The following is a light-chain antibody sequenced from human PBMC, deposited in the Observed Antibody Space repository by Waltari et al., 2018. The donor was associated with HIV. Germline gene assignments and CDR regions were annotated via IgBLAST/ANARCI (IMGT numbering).Light chain of an antibody. CDR1: SSDVGGYNY. Sequence: QFALTQPASVSGSPGQSITISCTGTSSDVGGYNYASWYQQHPGKAPKLMIYEVSNRPSGVSNRFSGSKSGNTASLTISGLQAEDEADYYCSSYTSSSTLGVFGGGTKLTVL. CDR3: SSYTSSSTLGV. CDR2: EVS. J-gene: IGLJ3*02. V-gene: IGLV2-14*01.